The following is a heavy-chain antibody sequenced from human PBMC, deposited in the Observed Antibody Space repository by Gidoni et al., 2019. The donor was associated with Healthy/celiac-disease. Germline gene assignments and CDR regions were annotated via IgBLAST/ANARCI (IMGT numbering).Heavy chain of an antibody. CDR3: ARVYYDSSGYYYFFDY. V-gene: IGHV3-72*01. CDR2: TRNKANSYTT. D-gene: IGHD3-22*01. Sequence: EVQLVESGGGLVQPGGSLRLSCAASGFTFSDHYMDWVRQAPGKGLEWVGRTRNKANSYTTEYAASVKGRFTISRDDSKNSLYLQMNSLKTEDTAVYYCARVYYDSSGYYYFFDYWGQGTLVTVSS. CDR1: GFTFSDHY. J-gene: IGHJ4*02.